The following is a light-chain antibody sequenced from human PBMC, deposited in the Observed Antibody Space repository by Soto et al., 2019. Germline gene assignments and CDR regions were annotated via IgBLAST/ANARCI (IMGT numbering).Light chain of an antibody. CDR1: QGISNY. V-gene: IGKV1-17*01. Sequence: DIQMTQSPSSLSASVGDRVTITCRASQGISNYLAWYQQKPGKVPKLLIYAASSLQSGVPSRFSGSGSGTDLTITISSMKNEDFETYYCLQHHTYSWTFGHGTKVDIK. CDR2: AAS. CDR3: LQHHTYSWT. J-gene: IGKJ1*01.